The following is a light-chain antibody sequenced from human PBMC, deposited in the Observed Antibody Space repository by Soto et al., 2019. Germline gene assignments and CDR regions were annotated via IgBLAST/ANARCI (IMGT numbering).Light chain of an antibody. CDR3: AAWDDSLNGPL. V-gene: IGLV1-44*01. J-gene: IGLJ3*02. Sequence: QSVLTQPPSASGTPGQRVTISCSGSSSNIGSNTVNWYQQLPGTAPTLLIYSNNQRPSGVPERFSGSKSGTSASLAVNGLQSGDEADYYCAAWDDSLNGPLFGGGTKLTVL. CDR1: SSNIGSNT. CDR2: SNN.